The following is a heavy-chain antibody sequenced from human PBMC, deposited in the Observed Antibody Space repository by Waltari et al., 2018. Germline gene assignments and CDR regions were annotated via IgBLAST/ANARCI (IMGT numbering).Heavy chain of an antibody. V-gene: IGHV3-30*02. CDR2: IRYDGRHK. J-gene: IGHJ4*02. Sequence: QEQLVESGGGVVQPGGSLTLSCAASGFNFSNYGIHWVRQAPGKGQEWVAFIRYDGRHKYDSDSVKGRFTISRDNSKNTLYLQMNSLRAEDTAVYYCAKIFFYKENYYRYYFDYWGQGTLVTVSS. CDR1: GFNFSNYG. CDR3: AKIFFYKENYYRYYFDY. D-gene: IGHD1-26*01.